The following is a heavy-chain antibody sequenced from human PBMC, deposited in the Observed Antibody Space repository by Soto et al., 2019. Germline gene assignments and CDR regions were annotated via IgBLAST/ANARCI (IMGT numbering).Heavy chain of an antibody. CDR2: IIPIFGTA. CDR1: GSTFSSYA. Sequence: QVQLVQSGAEVKKPGSSVKVSCKAAGSTFSSYAISWVRQAPGQGLEWMGGIIPIFGTANYAQKFQGRVTITADESTSTAYMELSSLRSEDTAVYYCARDFMWLVRYYGMDVWGQGTTVTVSS. J-gene: IGHJ6*02. CDR3: ARDFMWLVRYYGMDV. D-gene: IGHD6-19*01. V-gene: IGHV1-69*01.